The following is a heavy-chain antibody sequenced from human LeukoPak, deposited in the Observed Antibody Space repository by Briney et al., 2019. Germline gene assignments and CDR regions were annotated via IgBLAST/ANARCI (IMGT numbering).Heavy chain of an antibody. CDR1: GDSVSSSSAT. CDR2: TYYRSRWYD. V-gene: IGHV6-1*01. D-gene: IGHD7-27*01. Sequence: SQTLSLTCAISGDSVSSSSATWNWIRQSPSRGLEWLGRTYYRSRWYDDYAESVKSRITINPDTAKNQVSLQLNSVTPEDTAVYYCAGSLGPLTEYWGQGTLVTVSS. J-gene: IGHJ4*02. CDR3: AGSLGPLTEY.